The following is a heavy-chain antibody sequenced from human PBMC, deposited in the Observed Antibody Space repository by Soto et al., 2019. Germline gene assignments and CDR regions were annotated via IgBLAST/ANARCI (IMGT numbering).Heavy chain of an antibody. CDR2: IYHSGST. CDR1: SGSISSSNW. V-gene: IGHV4-4*02. D-gene: IGHD2-2*01. Sequence: QVQLQESGPGLVKLSGTLSLTCAVSSGSISSSNWWSWVRQPPGQGLEWIGEIYHSGSTNYNPSHKSRGTISVDKSKNQFSLKLSSVTAADTAVYYCASRGWKAAIFDYWGQGTLVTVSS. CDR3: ASRGWKAAIFDY. J-gene: IGHJ4*02.